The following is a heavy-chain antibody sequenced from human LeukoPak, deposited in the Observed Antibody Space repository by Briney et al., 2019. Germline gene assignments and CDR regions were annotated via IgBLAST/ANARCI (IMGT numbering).Heavy chain of an antibody. J-gene: IGHJ4*02. D-gene: IGHD4-17*01. CDR1: GFSLSTSGMC. V-gene: IGHV2-70*11. CDR2: IDWDDNK. CDR3: ARAFPTVTTFDY. Sequence: SGPALVKPTQTLTLTCTFSGFSLSTSGMCVNWIRQPPGKALEWLARIDWDDNKYYSTSLKTRLTISKDTSKNQVVLTMTNMDPVDTATYYCARAFPTVTTFDYWGQGTLVTVSS.